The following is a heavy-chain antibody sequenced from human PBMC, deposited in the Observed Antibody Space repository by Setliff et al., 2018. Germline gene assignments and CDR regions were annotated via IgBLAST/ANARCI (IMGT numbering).Heavy chain of an antibody. Sequence: PSETLSLTCSVSGGSISGYYWSWIRQPPGKGLEWIAYIHNNGRIKYNPALKSRVTISLDTSKNQFSLSLNTATAADTAVYYCARDGLGAFSLRSMDVWGKGTTVTVSS. J-gene: IGHJ6*04. V-gene: IGHV4-4*08. D-gene: IGHD3-3*02. CDR2: IHNNGRI. CDR1: GGSISGYY. CDR3: ARDGLGAFSLRSMDV.